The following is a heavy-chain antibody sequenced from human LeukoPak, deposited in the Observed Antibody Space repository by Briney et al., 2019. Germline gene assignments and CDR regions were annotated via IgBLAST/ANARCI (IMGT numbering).Heavy chain of an antibody. V-gene: IGHV3-30*04. D-gene: IGHD3-10*01. CDR2: ISYDGSNK. CDR3: ARDLPRNYYGSGSYYTRGGY. J-gene: IGHJ4*02. CDR1: GFTFSSYA. Sequence: PGRSLRLSCAASGFTFSSYAMHWVRQAPGKGLEWVAVISYDGSNKYYADSVKGRFTISRGNSKNTLYLQMNSLRAEDTAVYYCARDLPRNYYGSGSYYTRGGYWGQGTLVTVSS.